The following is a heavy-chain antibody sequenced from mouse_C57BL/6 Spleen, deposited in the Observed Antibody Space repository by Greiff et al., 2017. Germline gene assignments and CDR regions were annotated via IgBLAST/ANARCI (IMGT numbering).Heavy chain of an antibody. CDR3: ARGVSALFDY. V-gene: IGHV1-26*01. CDR2: INPNNGGT. Sequence: EVQLQQSGPELVKPGASVKISCKASGYTFTDYYMNWVKQSHGKSLEWIGDINPNNGGTSYNQKFKGKATLTVDKSSSTSYRELRSLTSEDSAVDYCARGVSALFDYWGQGTTRTVSS. J-gene: IGHJ2*01. CDR1: GYTFTDYY.